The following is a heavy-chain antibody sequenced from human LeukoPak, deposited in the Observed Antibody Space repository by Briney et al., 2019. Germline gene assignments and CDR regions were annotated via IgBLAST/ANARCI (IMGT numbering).Heavy chain of an antibody. J-gene: IGHJ6*02. CDR3: ARASPDYYGSGSFGYLSYYGMDV. CDR2: INHSGST. D-gene: IGHD3-10*01. V-gene: IGHV4-34*01. Sequence: SETLSLTCAVYGGSFSGYYWSWIRQPPGKGLEWIGEINHSGSTNYNPPLKSRVTISVDTSKNQFSLKLSSVTAADTAVYCCARASPDYYGSGSFGYLSYYGMDVWGQGTTVTVSS. CDR1: GGSFSGYY.